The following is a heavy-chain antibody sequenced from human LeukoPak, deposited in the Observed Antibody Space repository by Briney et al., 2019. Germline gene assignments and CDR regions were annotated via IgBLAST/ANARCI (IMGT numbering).Heavy chain of an antibody. V-gene: IGHV3-48*04. CDR3: ARADPVVTHDY. Sequence: GGSLRLSCAASGFTFSSYWMNWVRQAPGKGLEWVSYISSSSSTIYYADSVKGRFTISRDNAKNSLYLQMNSLRAEDTAVYYCARADPVVTHDYWGQGTLVTVSS. D-gene: IGHD4-23*01. CDR2: ISSSSSTI. CDR1: GFTFSSYW. J-gene: IGHJ4*02.